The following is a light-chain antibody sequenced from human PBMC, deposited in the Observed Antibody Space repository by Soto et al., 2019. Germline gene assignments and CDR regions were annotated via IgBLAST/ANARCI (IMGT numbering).Light chain of an antibody. CDR1: QSLVYSDGNTY. Sequence: DVVMTQSPLSLPVTLGQPASISCRSSQSLVYSDGNTYLNWYLQKPGQPPQLLIYEVSNRFSGVPDRFSGSGSGTDFTLKISRVEAEDVGVYYCMQSIQLPITFGQGTRLEIK. V-gene: IGKV2D-29*01. J-gene: IGKJ5*01. CDR2: EVS. CDR3: MQSIQLPIT.